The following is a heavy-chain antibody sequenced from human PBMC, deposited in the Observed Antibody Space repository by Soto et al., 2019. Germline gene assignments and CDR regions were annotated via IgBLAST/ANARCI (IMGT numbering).Heavy chain of an antibody. CDR1: GYTFTGYY. CDR2: INPNSGGT. Sequence: ASVKVSCKASGYTFTGYYMHWVRQAPGQGLEWMGWINPNSGGTNYAQKFQGWVTMTRDTSISTAYMELSRLRSDDTAVYYCARGYGDPYPEYFQHWGQGTLVTVSS. J-gene: IGHJ1*01. CDR3: ARGYGDPYPEYFQH. V-gene: IGHV1-2*04. D-gene: IGHD4-17*01.